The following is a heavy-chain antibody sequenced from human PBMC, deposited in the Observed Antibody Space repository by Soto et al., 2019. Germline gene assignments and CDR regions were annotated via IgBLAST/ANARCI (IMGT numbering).Heavy chain of an antibody. CDR3: ARVGERRTVTKGYYYYMDV. CDR2: IIPMLGVA. Sequence: QVQLVQSGAEVKKPGSSVKVSCKASGDTFSNHTISWVRQAPGQGLEWMGRIIPMLGVANYAQKFQGRVTITADKATSTAYIELGTLRSGAAPVYYCARVGERRTVTKGYYYYMDVWGKGTTVTVSS. D-gene: IGHD4-17*01. J-gene: IGHJ6*03. CDR1: GDTFSNHT. V-gene: IGHV1-69*04.